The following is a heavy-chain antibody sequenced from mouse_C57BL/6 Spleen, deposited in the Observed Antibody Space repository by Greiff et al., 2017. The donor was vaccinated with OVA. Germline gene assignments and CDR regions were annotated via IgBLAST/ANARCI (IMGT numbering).Heavy chain of an antibody. Sequence: QVQLKQPGAELVKPGASVKMSCKASGYTFTSYWITWVKQRPGQGLEWIGDIYPGSGSTKYNEKFKSKATLTVDTSSSTAYMQLSSLTSEDSAVYYCARKPDGYLYAMDYWGQGTSVTVSS. D-gene: IGHD2-3*01. CDR2: IYPGSGST. CDR1: GYTFTSYW. V-gene: IGHV1-55*01. J-gene: IGHJ4*01. CDR3: ARKPDGYLYAMDY.